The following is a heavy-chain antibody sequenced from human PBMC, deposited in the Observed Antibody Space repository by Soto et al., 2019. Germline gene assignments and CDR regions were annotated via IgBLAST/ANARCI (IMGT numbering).Heavy chain of an antibody. CDR2: ISPVFGTP. CDR3: ARGDATKIVVTTYYGMDV. J-gene: IGHJ6*02. Sequence: QVQLVQSGAEVKKPGSSVKVSCKASGGSLSNYGISWVRQAPGQGLEWMGAISPVFGTPNYAQKFQDRVTITADESTTIVYMEVRGLTSEDTAMYYCARGDATKIVVTTYYGMDVWGQGTTVTVSS. V-gene: IGHV1-69*12. CDR1: GGSLSNYG. D-gene: IGHD3-22*01.